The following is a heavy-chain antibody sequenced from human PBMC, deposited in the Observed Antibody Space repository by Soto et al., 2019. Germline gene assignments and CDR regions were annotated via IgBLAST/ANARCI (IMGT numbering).Heavy chain of an antibody. Sequence: EVQLVESGGGLIQPGGSLRLSCAASGFTVSSNYMSWVRQAPGKGLEWVSVIYSGGSTYYADSVKGRFTISRDNSKNTLYLQMNSLRAEDTAVYYCARGVGVYVWGSHTYYFDYWGQGPLVTVSS. J-gene: IGHJ4*02. CDR1: GFTVSSNY. D-gene: IGHD3-16*01. CDR3: ARGVGVYVWGSHTYYFDY. CDR2: IYSGGST. V-gene: IGHV3-53*01.